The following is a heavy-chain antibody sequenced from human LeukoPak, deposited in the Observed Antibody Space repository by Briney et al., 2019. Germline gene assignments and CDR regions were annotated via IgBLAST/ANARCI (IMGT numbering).Heavy chain of an antibody. V-gene: IGHV3-30*02. CDR3: AKGSRDGYNSGVY. CDR2: IRYDGSNK. D-gene: IGHD5-24*01. CDR1: GFTFSSYG. Sequence: GGSLRLSCAASGFTFSSYGMHWVRQAPGKGLEWVAFIRYDGSNKYYADSVKGRFAISRDNSKNTLYLQMNSLRAEDTAVYFCAKGSRDGYNSGVYWGQGTLVTVSS. J-gene: IGHJ4*02.